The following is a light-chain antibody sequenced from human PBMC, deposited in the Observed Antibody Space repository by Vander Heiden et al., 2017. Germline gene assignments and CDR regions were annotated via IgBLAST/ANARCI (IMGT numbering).Light chain of an antibody. J-gene: IGKJ4*01. Sequence: DIQMTQSPSSLSASVEDRVTITCRASQSISSYLNWYQQKPGKAPKLLIFAASSLQSGVPSRFSGSGSGTDFTLTISSLQPEDFATYYCQQSYITPLTFGGGTKVEIK. V-gene: IGKV1-39*01. CDR3: QQSYITPLT. CDR2: AAS. CDR1: QSISSY.